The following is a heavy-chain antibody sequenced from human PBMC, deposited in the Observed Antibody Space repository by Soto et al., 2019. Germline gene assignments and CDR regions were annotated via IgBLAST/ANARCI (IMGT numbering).Heavy chain of an antibody. CDR1: GYTFTSYY. D-gene: IGHD6-19*01. CDR3: ASFGVIAVAEYYFDY. V-gene: IGHV1-46*01. J-gene: IGHJ4*02. Sequence: ASVKVSCKASGYTFTSYYIHWVRQAPGQGLEWMGIINPSGGSTSYAQKFQGRVTMTRDTSTSTVYMELSSLRSEDTAVYYCASFGVIAVAEYYFDYWGQGTLVTVS. CDR2: INPSGGST.